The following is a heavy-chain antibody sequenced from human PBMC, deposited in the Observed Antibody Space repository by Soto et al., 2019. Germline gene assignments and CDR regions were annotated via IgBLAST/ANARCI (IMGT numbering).Heavy chain of an antibody. CDR2: IYYRGNT. Sequence: QLQLQESGPGLVKPSETLSLTCSVSGDSINSDKYYWGWIRQPPGKGLEWIGSIYYRGNTYYNPSLQTRDAISINKSMSQFSLKLNSVTAADSAVYFCASLEGLATISYYFDFWGQGALVTVSS. J-gene: IGHJ4*02. V-gene: IGHV4-39*01. D-gene: IGHD3-9*01. CDR1: GDSINSDKYY. CDR3: ASLEGLATISYYFDF.